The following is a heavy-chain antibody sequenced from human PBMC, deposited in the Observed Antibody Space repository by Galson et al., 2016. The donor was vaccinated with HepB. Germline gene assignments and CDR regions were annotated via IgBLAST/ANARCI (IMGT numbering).Heavy chain of an antibody. J-gene: IGHJ3*02. Sequence: SLRLSCAASGFTFSSFAMTWVRQAPGKGLEWVSSLSGSADKSFYADSLKGRFTISRDNFNNTVFLQMNSLRVEDTAVYYCAREGKGGFAIWGQGTMVTVSS. CDR3: AREGKGGFAI. D-gene: IGHD2-15*01. CDR2: LSGSADKS. V-gene: IGHV3-23*01. CDR1: GFTFSSFA.